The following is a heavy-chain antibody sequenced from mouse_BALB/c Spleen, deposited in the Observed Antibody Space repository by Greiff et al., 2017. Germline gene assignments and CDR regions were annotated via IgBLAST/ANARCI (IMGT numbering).Heavy chain of an antibody. CDR3: ARSARATFMDY. Sequence: QVQLKESGAELAKPGASVKMSCKASGYTFTSYWMHWVKQRPGQGLEWIGYINPSTGYTEYNQKFKDKATLTADKSSSTAYMQLSSLTSEDSAVYYCARSARATFMDYWGQGTSVTVSS. D-gene: IGHD3-1*01. J-gene: IGHJ4*01. V-gene: IGHV1-7*01. CDR2: INPSTGYT. CDR1: GYTFTSYW.